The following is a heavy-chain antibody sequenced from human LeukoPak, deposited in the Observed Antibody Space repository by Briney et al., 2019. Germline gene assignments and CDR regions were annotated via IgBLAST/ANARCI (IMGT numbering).Heavy chain of an antibody. J-gene: IGHJ4*02. D-gene: IGHD3-10*01. CDR3: AKGPLWFGGSIDY. Sequence: GGSLRLSCAASGFTFSSYAMSWVRQAPGKGLEWVSAISGSGGSTYYADSVKGRFTVSRDNSKNTLYLQMNSLRAEDTAVYYCAKGPLWFGGSIDYWGQGTLVTVSS. CDR2: ISGSGGST. V-gene: IGHV3-23*01. CDR1: GFTFSSYA.